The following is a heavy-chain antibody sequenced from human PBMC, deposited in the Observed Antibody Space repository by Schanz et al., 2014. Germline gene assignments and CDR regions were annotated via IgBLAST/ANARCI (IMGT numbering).Heavy chain of an antibody. CDR2: IYDSGNT. D-gene: IGHD3-10*01. CDR1: GASVSSDNW. J-gene: IGHJ4*02. CDR3: ARGGQGFGEPHQRLFEY. Sequence: QVQLEESGAGLVKPSGTLSLTCAVSGASVSSDNWWNWVRQPPGKGLEWIGEIYDSGNTNYNPSLKSRVPMSVDDSKTQFSLQLTSVTAADTAVYYCARGGQGFGEPHQRLFEYWGPGTLVTVSS. V-gene: IGHV4-4*02.